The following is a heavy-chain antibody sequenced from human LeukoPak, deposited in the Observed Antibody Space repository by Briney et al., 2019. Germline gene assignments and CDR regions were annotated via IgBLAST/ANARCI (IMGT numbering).Heavy chain of an antibody. J-gene: IGHJ6*03. V-gene: IGHV1-8*03. Sequence: ASVKVSCKASGYTFTSYDINWVRQATGQGLEWMGWMNPNSGNTGYAQKFQGRVTITRNTSISTAYMELSSLRSEDTAVYYCAREEVIAARGMDYYYYMDVWGKGTRSPSP. CDR1: GYTFTSYD. CDR3: AREEVIAARGMDYYYYMDV. D-gene: IGHD6-6*01. CDR2: MNPNSGNT.